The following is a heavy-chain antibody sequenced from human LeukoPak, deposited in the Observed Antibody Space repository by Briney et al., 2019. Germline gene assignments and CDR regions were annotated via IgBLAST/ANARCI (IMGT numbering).Heavy chain of an antibody. Sequence: SETLSLTCTVSGGSISSYYWSWTRQPPGKGLEWIGYIYYSGSTNYNPSLKSRVTISVDTSKNQFSLKLSSVTAADTAVYYCARDLLRNWFDPWGQGTLVTVSS. J-gene: IGHJ5*02. CDR2: IYYSGST. CDR3: ARDLLRNWFDP. V-gene: IGHV4-59*01. CDR1: GGSISSYY. D-gene: IGHD3-3*01.